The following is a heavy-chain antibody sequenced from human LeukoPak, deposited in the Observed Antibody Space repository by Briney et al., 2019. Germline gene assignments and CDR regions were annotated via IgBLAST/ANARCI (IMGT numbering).Heavy chain of an antibody. J-gene: IGHJ4*02. D-gene: IGHD2-8*01. CDR1: GGTFSSYA. CDR2: IIRGLGIS. Sequence: SVKVFCKASGGTFSSYAINWVRQAPGQGLEWMGRIIRGLGISNYAQKFQGRVRITADKSTSITYMELSSLRSEDTAVYYCASARQRHCTNGVCPSLTDSWGQGTLVTVSS. V-gene: IGHV1-69*04. CDR3: ASARQRHCTNGVCPSLTDS.